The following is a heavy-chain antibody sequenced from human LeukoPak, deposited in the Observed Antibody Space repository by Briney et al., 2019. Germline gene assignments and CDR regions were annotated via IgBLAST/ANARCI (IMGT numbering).Heavy chain of an antibody. CDR3: ARGMAAAGSLYYFDY. D-gene: IGHD6-13*01. CDR1: GGSISSSSYY. CDR2: FYYSGST. J-gene: IGHJ4*02. Sequence: SETLSLTCTVSGGSISSSSYYWGWIRQPPGKGLEWIGSFYYSGSTYYNPSLKSRVTISVATSTNQFSLKVSSVTAADTAVYYCARGMAAAGSLYYFDYWGQGTLVTVSS. V-gene: IGHV4-39*01.